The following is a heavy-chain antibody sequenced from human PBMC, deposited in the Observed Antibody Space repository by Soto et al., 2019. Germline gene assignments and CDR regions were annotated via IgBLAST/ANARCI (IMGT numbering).Heavy chain of an antibody. J-gene: IGHJ4*02. CDR3: AIEPIVVVTAACYC. CDR1: GGTFSSYA. V-gene: IGHV1-69*12. D-gene: IGHD2-21*02. Sequence: QVQLVQSGAEVKKPGSSVKVSCKASGGTFSSYAISWVRQAPGQGLEWMGGIIPIFGTANYEQKFQGRVTITADESTSTAYMQRISRGSEDKAVYYCAIEPIVVVTAACYCWGQGTLVPVSS. CDR2: IIPIFGTA.